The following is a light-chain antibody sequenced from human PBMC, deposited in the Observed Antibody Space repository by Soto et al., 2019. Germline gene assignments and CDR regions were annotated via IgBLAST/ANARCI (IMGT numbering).Light chain of an antibody. CDR3: QHYVERSPIT. CDR1: QSVSSY. J-gene: IGKJ5*01. Sequence: EIVWTQSPATLSLSPGERATLSCRASQSVSSYLAWYQQKPGQAPRLLIYDASNRATGIPDRFSGSGSGTDFTLTISRLEPEDFALYYCQHYVERSPITFGQGTRLEIK. V-gene: IGKV3-11*01. CDR2: DAS.